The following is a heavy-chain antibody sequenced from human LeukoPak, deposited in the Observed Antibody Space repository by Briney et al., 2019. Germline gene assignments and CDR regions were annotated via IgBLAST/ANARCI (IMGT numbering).Heavy chain of an antibody. CDR2: INPYSGAI. Sequence: ASVKVSCKSSGFTFTDEYIHWVRQAAGQGLEWMGWINPYSGAINYAQKFQGRVTLTRDTSISPAYMELRRLTSGDTAVYYCARDLKSQLLLDYWGQGTLVTVSS. D-gene: IGHD2-2*01. CDR1: GFTFTDEY. V-gene: IGHV1-2*02. CDR3: ARDLKSQLLLDY. J-gene: IGHJ4*02.